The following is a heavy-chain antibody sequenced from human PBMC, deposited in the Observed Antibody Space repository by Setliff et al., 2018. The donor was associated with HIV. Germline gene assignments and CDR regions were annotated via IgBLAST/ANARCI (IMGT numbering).Heavy chain of an antibody. CDR2: FNPIFTTP. V-gene: IGHV1-69*13. CDR1: GGIFSTSS. CDR3: ARGVRVTVVQRGSSFDY. J-gene: IGHJ4*02. D-gene: IGHD2-21*02. Sequence: SVMVSCKSSGGIFSTSSINWVRQAPGQGLEWMGGFNPIFTTPDYAQKFQDRVTMTADESTSTAYMELRGLTSEDTAVYFCARGVRVTVVQRGSSFDYWGQGTLVTVSS.